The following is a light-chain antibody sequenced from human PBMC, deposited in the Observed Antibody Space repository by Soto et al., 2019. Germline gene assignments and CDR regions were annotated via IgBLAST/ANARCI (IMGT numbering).Light chain of an antibody. CDR1: QGIRNE. J-gene: IGKJ1*01. CDR2: SAS. CDR3: LQDFTHPRT. V-gene: IGKV1-6*01. Sequence: AIQMTQSPSSVSASVGDRATITCRASQGIRNELGWYQQKPGKAPKLLIYSASSLQSGVPSRFSGSGSGTDFILTISGLQPEDFATYFYLQDFTHPRTFGQGTKVDIK.